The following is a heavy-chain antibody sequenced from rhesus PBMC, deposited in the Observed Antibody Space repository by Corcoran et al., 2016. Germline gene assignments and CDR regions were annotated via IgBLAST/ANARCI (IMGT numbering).Heavy chain of an antibody. CDR3: ARVGRGGLDS. J-gene: IGHJ6*01. CDR1: GFSISTSGTG. Sequence: QVTLKESGPALVKPTQTLTLTCTFSGFSISTSGTGVGWIRQPPGKALEWLASIYWNDSKYYRTALKSMHTISKDTSKNQVVLTMTNMDPVETTTYYCARVGRGGLDSWGQGVVVTVSS. CDR2: IYWNDSK. V-gene: IGHV2-95*01.